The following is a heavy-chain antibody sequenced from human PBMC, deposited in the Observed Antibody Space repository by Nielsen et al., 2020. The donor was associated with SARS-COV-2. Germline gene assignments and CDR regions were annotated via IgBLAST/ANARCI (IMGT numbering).Heavy chain of an antibody. CDR1: GYRFDHHW. CDR3: ARVSVGGAFDI. J-gene: IGHJ3*02. Sequence: GGSLRLSCKGSGYRFDHHWIGWVRQMPGKGLEWMGVIYPGDSDTRYSLPFQGQITISADKSISTTYLQWSSLKASDTAIYTCARVSVGGAFDIWGQGTMVTVSS. CDR2: IYPGDSDT. D-gene: IGHD6-25*01. V-gene: IGHV5-51*01.